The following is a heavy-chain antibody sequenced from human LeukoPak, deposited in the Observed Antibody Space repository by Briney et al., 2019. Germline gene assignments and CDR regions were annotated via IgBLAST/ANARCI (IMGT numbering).Heavy chain of an antibody. Sequence: GGSLRLSCAASGFTFSSYGMHWVRQAPGKGLEWVAVIWYDGSNKYYADSVKGLFTISRDNSKNTLYLQMNSLRAEDTAVYYCAPGGCSGGSCYSSWGQGTLVTVSS. D-gene: IGHD2-15*01. CDR2: IWYDGSNK. CDR1: GFTFSSYG. V-gene: IGHV3-33*01. J-gene: IGHJ4*02. CDR3: APGGCSGGSCYSS.